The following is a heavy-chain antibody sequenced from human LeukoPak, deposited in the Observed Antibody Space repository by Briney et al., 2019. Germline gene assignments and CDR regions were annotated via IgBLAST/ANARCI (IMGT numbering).Heavy chain of an antibody. J-gene: IGHJ5*02. CDR2: IYYSGST. D-gene: IGHD3-16*01. CDR3: ATDWGP. CDR1: GGSISSSSYS. V-gene: IGHV4-39*02. Sequence: SETLSLTCTVSGGSISSSSYSWGWIRQPPGKGLEWSGSIYYSGSTYYNPSLKSRVTISVDTSKNQFSLNLSSVTAADTAVYYCATDWGPWGQGTLVTVSS.